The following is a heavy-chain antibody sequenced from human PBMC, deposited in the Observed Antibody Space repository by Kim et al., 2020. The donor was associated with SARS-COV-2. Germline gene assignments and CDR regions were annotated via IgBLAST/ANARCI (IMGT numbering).Heavy chain of an antibody. D-gene: IGHD6-19*01. J-gene: IGHJ4*02. V-gene: IGHV3-64D*09. CDR3: VKDALSSGWYGYFDY. Sequence: GGSLRLSCSASGFTFSSYAMHWVRQAPGKGLEYVSAISSNGGSTYYAAPVKGSFTISRDNSKNTLYLQMSSLRAEDTAVYYCVKDALSSGWYGYFDYWGQGTLVTVSS. CDR2: ISSNGGST. CDR1: GFTFSSYA.